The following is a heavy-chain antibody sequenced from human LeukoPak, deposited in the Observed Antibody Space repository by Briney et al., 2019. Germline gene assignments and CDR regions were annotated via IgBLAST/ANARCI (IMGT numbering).Heavy chain of an antibody. CDR3: AKAVGNPPYYFDY. CDR2: ISGSGGST. CDR1: GFTFSSYA. Sequence: NPGGSLRLSCAVSGFTFSSYAMSWVRQAPGKGLEWVSAISGSGGSTYYADSVKGRFTISRDNSKNTLYLQMNSLRAEDTAVYYCAKAVGNPPYYFDYWGQGTLVTVPS. J-gene: IGHJ4*02. V-gene: IGHV3-23*01.